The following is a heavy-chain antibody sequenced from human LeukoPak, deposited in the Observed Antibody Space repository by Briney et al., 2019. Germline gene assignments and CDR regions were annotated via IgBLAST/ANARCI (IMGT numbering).Heavy chain of an antibody. Sequence: ASVKVSCKASVYTFTNYYMHWVRQAPGQGLEWMGIINPSGGSTNYAHKFQGRVTMTRDTSTSTVYMELSSLRSEDTAVYYCARSLRMENWFDPWGQGTLVTVSS. D-gene: IGHD2-8*01. CDR1: VYTFTNYY. V-gene: IGHV1-46*01. J-gene: IGHJ5*02. CDR3: ARSLRMENWFDP. CDR2: INPSGGST.